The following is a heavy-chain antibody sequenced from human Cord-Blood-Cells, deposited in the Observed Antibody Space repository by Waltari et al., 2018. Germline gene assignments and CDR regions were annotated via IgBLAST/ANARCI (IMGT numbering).Heavy chain of an antibody. CDR3: ARQYSGSSHDAFDI. Sequence: QLQLQESGPGLVKPSETLSLTCPVSGGSISSSSYYWGWIRQPPGKGLAWIGSIYYSGSTYYNPSLKSRVTISVDTSKNQFSLKLSSVTAADTAVYYCARQYSGSSHDAFDIWGQGTMVTVSS. J-gene: IGHJ3*02. CDR1: GGSISSSSYY. V-gene: IGHV4-39*01. CDR2: IYYSGST. D-gene: IGHD1-26*01.